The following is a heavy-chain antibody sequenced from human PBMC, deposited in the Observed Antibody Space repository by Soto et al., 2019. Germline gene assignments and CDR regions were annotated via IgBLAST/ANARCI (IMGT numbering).Heavy chain of an antibody. V-gene: IGHV3-33*01. CDR2: IWVDGRNI. CDR3: ARDEIQVWSYVGSFDY. Sequence: QVQLVESGGGVVQPGRSMRLSCAASGFTFSNYGMHWVRQTPGRGLEWVAVIWVDGRNIVYGNSVKGRFTVSRDNSKNMLYRQIDSLGVEDTAVYYCARDEIQVWSYVGSFDYWGQGTLVTVSS. J-gene: IGHJ4*02. CDR1: GFTFSNYG. D-gene: IGHD5-18*01.